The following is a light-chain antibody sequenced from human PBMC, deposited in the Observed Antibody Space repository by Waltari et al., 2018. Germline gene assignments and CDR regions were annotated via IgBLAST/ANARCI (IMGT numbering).Light chain of an antibody. J-gene: IGLJ6*01. CDR2: ANY. CDR1: TSNIGINT. V-gene: IGLV1-44*01. CDR3: ATWDDSLSGRV. Sequence: QSVLTQPPSTSGTPGQRVTISCSGSTSNIGINTVTWYQLLPGTAPKTVIFANYHRPSGVPDRFSASKSGTSASLVISELQSEDEADYFCATWDDSLSGRVFGRGTKVTVL.